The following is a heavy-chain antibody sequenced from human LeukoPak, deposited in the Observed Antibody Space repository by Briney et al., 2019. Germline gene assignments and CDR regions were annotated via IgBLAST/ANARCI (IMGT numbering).Heavy chain of an antibody. CDR3: AINYYDSSGYYGPGYAFDI. V-gene: IGHV4-4*07. D-gene: IGHD3-22*01. Sequence: SETLSLTCTVSGGSISSYYWSWIRQPAGKGLEWIGRIYTSGSTYYNPSLKSRVTISVDTSKNQFSLKLSSVTAADTAVYYCAINYYDSSGYYGPGYAFDIWGQGTMVTVSS. CDR2: IYTSGST. CDR1: GGSISSYY. J-gene: IGHJ3*02.